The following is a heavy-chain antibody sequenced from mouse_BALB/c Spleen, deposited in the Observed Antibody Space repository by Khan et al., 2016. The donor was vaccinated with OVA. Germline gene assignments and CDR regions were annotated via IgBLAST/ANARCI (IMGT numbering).Heavy chain of an antibody. J-gene: IGHJ3*01. D-gene: IGHD3-3*01. CDR1: GYSITSDYA. CDR3: AGGRTY. CDR2: ITYSGST. V-gene: IGHV3-2*02. Sequence: EVQLVESGPGLVKPSQSLSLPCTVTGYSITSDYAWNWIRQFPGNKLEWMGYITYSGSTSYPPSLKSRISITRDTSKKQFFLQLNSVTTEDTATYYCAGGRTYWGQGTLVTVSA.